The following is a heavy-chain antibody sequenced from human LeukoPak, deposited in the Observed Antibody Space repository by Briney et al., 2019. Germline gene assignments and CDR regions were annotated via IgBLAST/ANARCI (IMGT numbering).Heavy chain of an antibody. CDR2: ISSSGSTI. V-gene: IGHV3-48*03. Sequence: GGSLRLSCAASGFTFSSYEMNWVRQAPGKGLEWVSYISSSGSTIYYADSVKGRFTISRDNAKDSLYLQMNSLRAEDTAVYYCARVELVREYYFDYWGQGTLVTVSS. CDR3: ARVELVREYYFDY. J-gene: IGHJ4*02. D-gene: IGHD6-13*01. CDR1: GFTFSSYE.